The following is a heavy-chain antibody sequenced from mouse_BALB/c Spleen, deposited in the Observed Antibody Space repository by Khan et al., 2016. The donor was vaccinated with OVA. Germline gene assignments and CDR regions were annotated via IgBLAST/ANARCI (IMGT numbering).Heavy chain of an antibody. J-gene: IGHJ1*01. D-gene: IGHD3-1*01. Sequence: EVQLQQSGPDLVKPGASVKISCKASGYSFTGYYIHWVKQSHGKSLEWIGRVNPKNGGTSYTQKLRGKAILTVAKSSKTAYMELRSLTSEDSAVYSCSISLGYFDVWGAGTTVTVSS. V-gene: IGHV1-26*01. CDR2: VNPKNGGT. CDR1: GYSFTGYY. CDR3: SISLGYFDV.